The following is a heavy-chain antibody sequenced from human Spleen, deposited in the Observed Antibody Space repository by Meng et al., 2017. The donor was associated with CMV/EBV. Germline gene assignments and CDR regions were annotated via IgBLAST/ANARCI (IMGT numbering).Heavy chain of an antibody. D-gene: IGHD7-27*01. CDR1: GGIFSSY. CDR2: IHPHRGDT. CDR3: ARDNNWGPDY. Sequence: ASVKVSCKASGGIFSSYIYTWVRQSPGQGLEWMGWIHPHRGDTNYAQQFQGRVTLTRDTSINTGYMELTRLTSDDTAVYYCARDNNWGPDYWGQGTLVTVSS. J-gene: IGHJ4*02. V-gene: IGHV1-2*02.